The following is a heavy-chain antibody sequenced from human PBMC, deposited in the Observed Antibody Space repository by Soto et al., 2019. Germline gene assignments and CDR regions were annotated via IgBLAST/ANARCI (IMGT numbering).Heavy chain of an antibody. D-gene: IGHD1-1*01. CDR1: GFTFSSYA. Sequence: GGSLRLSCAASGFTFSSYAMHWVRQAPGKGLEWVAVISYDGSNKYYADSVKGRFTISRDNSKNTLYLQMNSLRAEDTAVYYCARDKRRAGTIDYWGQGTMGTVSS. CDR3: ARDKRRAGTIDY. V-gene: IGHV3-30-3*01. J-gene: IGHJ4*02. CDR2: ISYDGSNK.